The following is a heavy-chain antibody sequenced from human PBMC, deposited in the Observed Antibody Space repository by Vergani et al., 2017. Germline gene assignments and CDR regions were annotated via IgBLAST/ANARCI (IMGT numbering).Heavy chain of an antibody. V-gene: IGHV4-38-2*02. CDR1: GYSISSGYF. J-gene: IGHJ4*02. D-gene: IGHD6-6*01. Sequence: QVQLQESGPRLVKPSETLSLICSVSGYSISSGYFWGWIRQSPGKGLEWLGTIDRTGRTHLSPSLKSRLTISVDTTKNQFSLRLTSATAADTAVYYCARGYSSSVGFLAYWGQGTLVTVSS. CDR2: IDRTGRT. CDR3: ARGYSSSVGFLAY.